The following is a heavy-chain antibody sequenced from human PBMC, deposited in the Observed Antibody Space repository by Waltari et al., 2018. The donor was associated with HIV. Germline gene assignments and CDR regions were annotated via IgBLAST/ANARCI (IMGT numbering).Heavy chain of an antibody. CDR1: GFTSSSYE. CDR3: ARDGPGYFDY. Sequence: EVQLVESGGGLVQPGGALSLSCAGFGFTSSSYEMNWVRQAPGKGLEWVSYIFSSGSTIYYADSVKGRFTISRDNAKNALYLQMNSLRAEDTAVYYCARDGPGYFDYWGQGTLVTVSS. CDR2: IFSSGSTI. J-gene: IGHJ4*02. V-gene: IGHV3-48*03.